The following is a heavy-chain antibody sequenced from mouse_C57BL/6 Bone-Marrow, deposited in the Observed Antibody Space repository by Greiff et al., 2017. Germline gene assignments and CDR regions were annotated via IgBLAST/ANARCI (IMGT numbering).Heavy chain of an antibody. CDR3: ARSGEKDGYYGGYFDV. J-gene: IGHJ1*03. V-gene: IGHV1-82*01. CDR1: GYAFSSSW. CDR2: IYPGDGDT. Sequence: VQLQESGPELVKPGASVKISCKASGYAFSSSWMNWVKQRPGKGLEWIGRIYPGDGDTNYNGKFKGKATLTADKSSSTAYMQLSSLTSEDSAVYFCARSGEKDGYYGGYFDVWGKGTTVTVSS. D-gene: IGHD2-3*01.